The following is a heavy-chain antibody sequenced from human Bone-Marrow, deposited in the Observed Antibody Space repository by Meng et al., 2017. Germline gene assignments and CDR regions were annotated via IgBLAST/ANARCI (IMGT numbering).Heavy chain of an antibody. Sequence: GESLKISCAASGFTFSSYSMNWVRQAPGKGLEWVSSISSSSSYIYYADSVKGRFTISRDNAKNSLYLQMNSLRAEDTAVYYCARGFYDSSGYYWDWGQGTLVTVSS. CDR2: ISSSSSYI. CDR1: GFTFSSYS. D-gene: IGHD3-22*01. CDR3: ARGFYDSSGYYWD. J-gene: IGHJ4*02. V-gene: IGHV3-21*04.